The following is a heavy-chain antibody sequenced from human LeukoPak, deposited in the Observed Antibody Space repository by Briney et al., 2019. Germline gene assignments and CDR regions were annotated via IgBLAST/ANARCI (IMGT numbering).Heavy chain of an antibody. CDR2: IYSDGRT. J-gene: IGHJ6*02. CDR3: AKDVRVGGGGMDV. Sequence: GGSLRLSCAASGFTVSTNYMSWVRQAPGKGLEWVSVIYSDGRTYYADSVKGRFTISRDNSKNTLYLQMNSLRAEDTAVYYCAKDVRVGGGGMDVWGQGTPVTVSS. D-gene: IGHD1-26*01. CDR1: GFTVSTNY. V-gene: IGHV3-53*01.